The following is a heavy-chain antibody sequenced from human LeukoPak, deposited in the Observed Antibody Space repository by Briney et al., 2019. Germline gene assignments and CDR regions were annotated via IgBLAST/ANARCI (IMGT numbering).Heavy chain of an antibody. Sequence: SVKVSCKASGYTFTSYAISWVRQAPGQGLEWVGRIIPILGIANYAQKFQGRVTITADKSTSTAYMELSSLRSEDTAVYYCARDTRLGTWAVYYFDYWGQGTLVTVSS. CDR3: ARDTRLGTWAVYYFDY. J-gene: IGHJ4*02. V-gene: IGHV1-69*04. CDR2: IIPILGIA. CDR1: GYTFTSYA. D-gene: IGHD7-27*01.